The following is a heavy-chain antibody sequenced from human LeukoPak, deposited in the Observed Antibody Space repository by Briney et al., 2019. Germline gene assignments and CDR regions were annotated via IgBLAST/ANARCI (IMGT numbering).Heavy chain of an antibody. Sequence: PGGSLRLSCAASGFTFSSYGMHWVRQAPGKGLEWVAVISYDGSNKYYADSVKGRFTISRDNSKNTLYLQMNSLRAEDTAVYYCARPTTPRLGAFDIWGQGTMVTVSS. D-gene: IGHD6-19*01. V-gene: IGHV3-30*03. J-gene: IGHJ3*02. CDR3: ARPTTPRLGAFDI. CDR2: ISYDGSNK. CDR1: GFTFSSYG.